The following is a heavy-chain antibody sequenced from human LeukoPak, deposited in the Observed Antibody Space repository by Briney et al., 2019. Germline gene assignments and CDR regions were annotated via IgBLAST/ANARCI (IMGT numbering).Heavy chain of an antibody. CDR2: ISSNGRGT. CDR3: TTWSGSYYS. D-gene: IGHD1-26*01. CDR1: GFTFSTDA. J-gene: IGHJ5*02. Sequence: GGSLRLSCAASGFTFSTDAMHWVRQAPGKGLEWVSAISSNGRGTYYVNSVKGRFTISRDNSKNTVYLQMASLGTEDMAVYYCTTWSGSYYSWGQGTLVTVSS. V-gene: IGHV3-64*01.